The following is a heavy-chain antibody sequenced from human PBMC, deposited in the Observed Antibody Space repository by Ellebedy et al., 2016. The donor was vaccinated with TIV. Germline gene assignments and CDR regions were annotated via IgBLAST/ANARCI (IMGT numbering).Heavy chain of an antibody. D-gene: IGHD5-18*01. Sequence: GESLKISCKGSGSTFTNYWIAWVRQMPGKGLEWMGIIYPGDSDTRYSPSFQGHVTISADESINTAYLQWSSLKASDTAMYYCTRQVDTAMSIDSWGQGTLVTVSS. CDR1: GSTFTNYW. V-gene: IGHV5-51*01. CDR3: TRQVDTAMSIDS. CDR2: IYPGDSDT. J-gene: IGHJ4*02.